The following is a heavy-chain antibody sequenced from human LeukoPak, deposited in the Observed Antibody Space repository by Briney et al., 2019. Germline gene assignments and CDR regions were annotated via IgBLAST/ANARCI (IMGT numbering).Heavy chain of an antibody. CDR2: IRSKANSYAT. J-gene: IGHJ6*02. Sequence: GGSLRLSCAASGFTFSGSAMHWVRQASGKGLEWVGRIRSKANSYATAYAASVKGRFTISRDDSKNTAYLQMNSLKTEDTAVYYCTSHHATYGMDVWGRGTTVTVSS. CDR1: GFTFSGSA. CDR3: TSHHATYGMDV. V-gene: IGHV3-73*01.